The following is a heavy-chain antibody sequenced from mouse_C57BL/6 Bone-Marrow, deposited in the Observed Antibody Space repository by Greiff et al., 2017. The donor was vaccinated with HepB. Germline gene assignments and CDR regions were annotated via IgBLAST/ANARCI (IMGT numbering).Heavy chain of an antibody. J-gene: IGHJ4*01. CDR3: AITTVVATDY. CDR1: GYSITSGYY. D-gene: IGHD1-1*01. Sequence: EVKLMESGPGLVKPSQSLSLTCSVTGYSITSGYYWNWNRQFPGNKLEWMGYISYDGSNNYNPSLKNRISITRDTSKNQFFLKLNSVTTEDTATYYCAITTVVATDYWGQGTSVTVSS. V-gene: IGHV3-6*01. CDR2: ISYDGSN.